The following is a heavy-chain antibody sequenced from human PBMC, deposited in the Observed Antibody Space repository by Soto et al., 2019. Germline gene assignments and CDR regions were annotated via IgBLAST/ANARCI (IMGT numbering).Heavy chain of an antibody. J-gene: IGHJ3*02. CDR3: AREIRYCGGGSCYTVGAFDI. Sequence: EVQLVESGGGLVKPGGSLRLSCAASGFTFSDYYINWVRQAPGKGLEWVSSISSSSSDIYYADSVKGRFTVSRDNAKNSLSLQMNSLRAEATAVYYCAREIRYCGGGSCYTVGAFDIWGQGTMVTVSS. CDR2: ISSSSSDI. D-gene: IGHD2-15*01. V-gene: IGHV3-21*01. CDR1: GFTFSDYY.